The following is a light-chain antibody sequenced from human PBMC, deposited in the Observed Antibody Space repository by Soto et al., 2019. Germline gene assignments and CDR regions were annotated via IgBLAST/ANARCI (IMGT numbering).Light chain of an antibody. CDR2: GVS. J-gene: IGKJ2*01. CDR3: LQIHTFPRT. CDR1: QHITSY. V-gene: IGKV1-9*01. Sequence: DIQLTQSPSFLSASVGDRVTITCRASQHITSYLNWYQLKPGKAPKLLISGVSTLETGVPSRFSGSGSGSEFTLTISSLQPDDFSTYYCLQIHTFPRTLGQGTKVDMK.